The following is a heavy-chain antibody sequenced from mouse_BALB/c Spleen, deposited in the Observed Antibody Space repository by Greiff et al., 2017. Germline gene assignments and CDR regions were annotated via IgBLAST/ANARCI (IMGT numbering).Heavy chain of an antibody. CDR1: GYTFTSYW. CDR3: ALTGDFDY. Sequence: VQLQQPGAELVKPGASVKLSCKASGYTFTSYWMHWVKQRPGQGLEWIGEINPSNGRTNYNEKFKSKATLTVDKSSSTAYMQLSSLTSEDSAVYYCALTGDFDYWGQGTTLTVSS. CDR2: INPSNGRT. J-gene: IGHJ2*01. D-gene: IGHD4-1*01. V-gene: IGHV1S81*02.